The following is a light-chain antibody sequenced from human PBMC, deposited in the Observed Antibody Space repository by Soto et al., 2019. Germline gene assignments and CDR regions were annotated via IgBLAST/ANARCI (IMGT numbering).Light chain of an antibody. J-gene: IGKJ1*01. CDR1: QSVSSNY. CDR2: GAS. Sequence: EIVLTQSPGTLSLSPGERATLSCRASQSVSSNYLAWYQQKPGQAPRPLIYGASSRATGIPDRFSGSGSGTDFTLTVSRLEPEDFAVYYCQQYGSSPRTFGQGTKVVIK. V-gene: IGKV3-20*01. CDR3: QQYGSSPRT.